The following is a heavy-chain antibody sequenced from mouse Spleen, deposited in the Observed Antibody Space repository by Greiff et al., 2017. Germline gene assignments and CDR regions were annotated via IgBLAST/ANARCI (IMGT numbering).Heavy chain of an antibody. CDR3: ARGSLYAMDY. CDR1: GYTFTSYW. V-gene: IGHV1-69*02. J-gene: IGHJ4*01. CDR2: IDPSDSYT. Sequence: QVQLQQPGAELVKPGASVKLSCKASGYTFTSYWMHWVKQRPGQGLEWIGEIDPSDSYTNYNQKFKGKATLTVDKSSSTAYMQLSSLTSEDSAVYYCARGSLYAMDYWGQGTSVTVSS.